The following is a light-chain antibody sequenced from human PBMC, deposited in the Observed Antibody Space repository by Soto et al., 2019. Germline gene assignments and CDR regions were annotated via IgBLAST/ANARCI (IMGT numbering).Light chain of an antibody. V-gene: IGKV1-5*01. CDR1: QSISSW. Sequence: DIQMTQSPSTLSASVGDRVTITCRASQSISSWLAWYQQKPGKAPKLLIYDASSLESGVPSRFSGSGSGTEFTLTISRLQPDDFATYYCQQYNRYSVLTFGQGTKVEIK. CDR2: DAS. CDR3: QQYNRYSVLT. J-gene: IGKJ1*01.